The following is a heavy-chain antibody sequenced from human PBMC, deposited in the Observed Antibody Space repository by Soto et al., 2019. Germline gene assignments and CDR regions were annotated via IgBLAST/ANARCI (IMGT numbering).Heavy chain of an antibody. CDR3: ARHDIIVGATGWFDP. CDR2: IYYSGST. Sequence: SETLSLTCTVSGGSISSGSYYWGWIRQPPGKGLEWIGSIYYSGSTYYNPSLKSRVTISVDTSKNQFSLKLSSVTAADTAVYYCARHDIIVGATGWFDPWGQGTLVTVSS. V-gene: IGHV4-39*01. CDR1: GGSISSGSYY. J-gene: IGHJ5*02. D-gene: IGHD1-26*01.